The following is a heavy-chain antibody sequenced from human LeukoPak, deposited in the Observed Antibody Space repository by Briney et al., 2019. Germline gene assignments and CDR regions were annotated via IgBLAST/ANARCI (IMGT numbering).Heavy chain of an antibody. Sequence: PGGSLRLSCAASGLTFGGYAMHWVRQAPGKGLEWGSGIDFTSGRIDYADSVKGRFIISRDNAKNSLYLQMNSLRHEAVDFYSSVHALLPGGLDVWGQGTMVTVSS. CDR1: GLTFGGYA. D-gene: IGHD5/OR15-5a*01. J-gene: IGHJ6*02. V-gene: IGHV3-9*03. CDR2: IDFTSGRI. CDR3: VHALLPGGLDV.